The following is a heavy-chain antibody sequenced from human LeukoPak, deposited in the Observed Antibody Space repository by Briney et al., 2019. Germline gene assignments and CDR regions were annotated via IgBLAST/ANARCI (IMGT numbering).Heavy chain of an antibody. CDR2: IKQDGSEK. V-gene: IGHV3-7*01. J-gene: IGHJ5*02. D-gene: IGHD2-15*01. CDR3: ARDRGGGYCSGGSCYGFLNWFDP. CDR1: GFTFSGYW. Sequence: GGSLRLSCAASGFTFSGYWMSWVRQAPGKGLEWVANIKQDGSEKYYVDSVRGRFTISRDNARNSLYLQMNSLRAEDTAVYYCARDRGGGYCSGGSCYGFLNWFDPWGQGTLVTVSS.